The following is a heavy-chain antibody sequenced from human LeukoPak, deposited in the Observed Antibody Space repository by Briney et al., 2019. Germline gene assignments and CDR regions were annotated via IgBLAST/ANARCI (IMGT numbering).Heavy chain of an antibody. Sequence: GGSLRLSCAASGFTFSNYGMHWVRQAPGKGLEWVAFIPYDGSNEYYADSVKGRFTISRDNSKNTLYLEMNSLRAEDTAMYYCAKDRGIAAAYYFMDVWGKGTSVTVSS. V-gene: IGHV3-30*02. CDR2: IPYDGSNE. J-gene: IGHJ6*03. CDR1: GFTFSNYG. CDR3: AKDRGIAAAYYFMDV. D-gene: IGHD6-13*01.